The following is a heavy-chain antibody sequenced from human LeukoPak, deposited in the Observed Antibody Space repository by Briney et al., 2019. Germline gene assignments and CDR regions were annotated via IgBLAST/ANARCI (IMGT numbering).Heavy chain of an antibody. V-gene: IGHV3-48*01. CDR1: GFTVSDYS. D-gene: IGHD5-24*01. J-gene: IGHJ4*02. CDR2: IGIDSGNT. CDR3: ARDYKYAFDN. Sequence: GRSLRLSCAASGFTVSDYSMKWVRHAPGEGLEWHSYIGIDSGNTNYADSVKGRFTISGDKAKNSLYLQMNSLRVEDTAVYYCARDYKYAFDNWGQGTLVTVSS.